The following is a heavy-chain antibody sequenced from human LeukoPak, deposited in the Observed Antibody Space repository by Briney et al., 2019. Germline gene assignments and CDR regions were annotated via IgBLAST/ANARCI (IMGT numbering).Heavy chain of an antibody. CDR1: GDSINSGGFY. Sequence: SSETLSLTCNVSGDSINSGGFYWNWIRQLPGKGLEWIAYIHQSGITVSNPSLKSRLTLSLDASKNQFSLRLTSVTVADTAVYYCARDLEYCSTTSCFTWGQGTLVTVSS. CDR3: ARDLEYCSTTSCFT. D-gene: IGHD2-2*01. V-gene: IGHV4-30-2*01. J-gene: IGHJ5*02. CDR2: IHQSGIT.